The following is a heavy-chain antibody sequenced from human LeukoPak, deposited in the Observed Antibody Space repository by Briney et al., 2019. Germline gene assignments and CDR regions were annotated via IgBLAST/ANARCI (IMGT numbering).Heavy chain of an antibody. Sequence: ASVKVSCKASGYTFTGYYMHWVRQAPGQGLEWMGWINPNSGGTNYAQKFQGRVTMTRYTSISTAYMELSRLRSDDTAVYYCARDHYYYYYMDVWGKGTTVTVSS. V-gene: IGHV1-2*02. CDR2: INPNSGGT. CDR3: ARDHYYYYYMDV. CDR1: GYTFTGYY. J-gene: IGHJ6*03.